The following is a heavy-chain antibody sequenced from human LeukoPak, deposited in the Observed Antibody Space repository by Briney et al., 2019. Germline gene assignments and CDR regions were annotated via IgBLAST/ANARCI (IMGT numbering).Heavy chain of an antibody. CDR2: IYYSGSP. Sequence: SETLSLTCTVSGGSLSSNSYYWGWIRQPPGKGLEGIGSIYYSGSPYYNPSLKSRVTISVDTSKNQFSLKVISVTAADTAVYYCARWRTARTGFDYWGQGTLVTVSS. J-gene: IGHJ4*02. D-gene: IGHD3/OR15-3a*01. CDR3: ARWRTARTGFDY. CDR1: GGSLSSNSYY. V-gene: IGHV4-39*01.